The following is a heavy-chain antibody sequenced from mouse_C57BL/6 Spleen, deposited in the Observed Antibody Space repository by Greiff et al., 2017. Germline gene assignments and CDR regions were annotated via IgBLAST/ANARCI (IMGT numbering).Heavy chain of an antibody. CDR2: ISYDGSN. D-gene: IGHD2-10*02. J-gene: IGHJ1*03. Sequence: EVQLQESGPGLVKPSQSLSLTCSVTGYSITSGYYWNWIRQFPGNKLEWMGYISYDGSNNYNPSLKNRISITRDTSKNQFFLKLNSVTTEDTATYYCARELDWYFDVWGTGTTVTVSS. CDR3: ARELDWYFDV. CDR1: GYSITSGYY. V-gene: IGHV3-6*01.